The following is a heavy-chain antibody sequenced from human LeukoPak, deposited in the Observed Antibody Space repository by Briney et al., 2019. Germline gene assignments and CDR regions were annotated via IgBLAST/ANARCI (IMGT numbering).Heavy chain of an antibody. CDR3: ARGRYPWLQFGY. V-gene: IGHV4-61*08. Sequence: PSETLSLTCTVSGGSISSGDYYWSWIRQPPRKGLEWIGYIYYSGSTNYNPSLKSRVTISVDTSKNQFSLKLSSVTAADTAVYYCARGRYPWLQFGYWGQGTLVTVSS. CDR1: GGSISSGDYY. D-gene: IGHD5-24*01. CDR2: IYYSGST. J-gene: IGHJ4*02.